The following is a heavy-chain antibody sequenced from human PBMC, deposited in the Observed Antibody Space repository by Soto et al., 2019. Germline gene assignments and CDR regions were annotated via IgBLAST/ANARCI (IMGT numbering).Heavy chain of an antibody. J-gene: IGHJ4*01. Sequence: ASVKVSCKASGYTFTDYYIHWVRQAPGQGLEWMGWINTNNGDTNYAQKFQGRVTVTSDTSIFTAYMEVRRLRSDDTAVYYWARSVSFVEPRPDYWGQGTLVTVSS. CDR2: INTNNGDT. D-gene: IGHD6-6*01. CDR1: GYTFTDYY. V-gene: IGHV1-2*02. CDR3: ARSVSFVEPRPDY.